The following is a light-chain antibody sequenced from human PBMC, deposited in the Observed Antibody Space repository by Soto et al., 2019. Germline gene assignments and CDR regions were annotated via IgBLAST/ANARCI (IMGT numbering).Light chain of an antibody. J-gene: IGKJ4*01. CDR1: QSISSY. CDR2: AAS. CDR3: QQSYSTPPVT. V-gene: IGKV1-39*01. Sequence: DIQMTQSPSSLSASVGDRVTITCRASQSISSYLNWYQQKPRKAPKLLIYAASSLQSGVPSRFSGSGSGTDFTLHISSLQPEDFATYYCQQSYSTPPVTFGGGTKVEIK.